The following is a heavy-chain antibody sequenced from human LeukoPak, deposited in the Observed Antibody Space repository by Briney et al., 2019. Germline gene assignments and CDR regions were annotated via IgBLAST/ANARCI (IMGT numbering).Heavy chain of an antibody. CDR2: ISSSSSYI. J-gene: IGHJ4*02. V-gene: IGHV3-21*03. CDR3: TTTSDHGDHKR. CDR1: GFTFSSYS. D-gene: IGHD4-17*01. Sequence: PGGSLRLSCAASGFTFSSYSMNWVRQAPGKGLEWVSSISSSSSYIYYADSVKGRFTISRDNAKNSLYLQMNSLKTEDTAVYYCTTTSDHGDHKRWGQGTLVTVSS.